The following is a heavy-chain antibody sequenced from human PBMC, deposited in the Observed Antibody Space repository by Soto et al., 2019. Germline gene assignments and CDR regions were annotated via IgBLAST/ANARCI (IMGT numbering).Heavy chain of an antibody. J-gene: IGHJ4*02. CDR1: GYSFTSYW. V-gene: IGHV5-51*01. D-gene: IGHD6-19*01. CDR2: IYPGDSDT. Sequence: GESLKISCKGSGYSFTSYWIGWVRQMPGKGLEWMGIIYPGDSDTRYSPSFQGQVTISADKSISTAYLQWSSLKASDTAMYYCARPTPLGYSSGWYDYWGQGTLVTVSS. CDR3: ARPTPLGYSSGWYDY.